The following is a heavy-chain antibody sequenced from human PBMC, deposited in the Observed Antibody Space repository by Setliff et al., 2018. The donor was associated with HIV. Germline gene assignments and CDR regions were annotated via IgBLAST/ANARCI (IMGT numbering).Heavy chain of an antibody. CDR2: ISSSSDSPT. J-gene: IGHJ4*02. Sequence: PGGSLRLSCAASGFRFSDYYMNWIRQAPGKGLEWLSYISSSSDSPTKYADSVQGRFTISRDNSKNSLYLQMNSLRTEDTALYYCARDLPYYFETSGYYWATLGYWGQGTLVTVSS. V-gene: IGHV3-11*06. D-gene: IGHD3-22*01. CDR1: GFRFSDYY. CDR3: ARDLPYYFETSGYYWATLGY.